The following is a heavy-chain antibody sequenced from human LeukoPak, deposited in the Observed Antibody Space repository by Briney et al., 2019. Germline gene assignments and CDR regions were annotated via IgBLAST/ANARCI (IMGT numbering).Heavy chain of an antibody. CDR1: GGSISSYY. Sequence: SETLSLTCTVSGGSISSYYWSWIRQPPGKGLEWIGYIYYSGSTNYNPSLKSRVTISVDTSKNQFSLKLSSVTAADTAVYYCARNDGPSSGWYLFDYWGQGTLVTVSS. D-gene: IGHD6-19*01. V-gene: IGHV4-59*01. J-gene: IGHJ4*02. CDR2: IYYSGST. CDR3: ARNDGPSSGWYLFDY.